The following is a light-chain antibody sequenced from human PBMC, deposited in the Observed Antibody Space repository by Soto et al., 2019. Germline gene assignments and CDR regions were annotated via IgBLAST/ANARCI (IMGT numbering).Light chain of an antibody. V-gene: IGKV3D-15*01. J-gene: IGKJ5*01. CDR2: GAS. CDR3: QQYNNWPAIT. CDR1: QSVRSS. Sequence: EIVMTQSPATLSLSPGERTTLSCRASQSVRSSLAWYQQKPGQAPRLLIYGASTRVTGIPPRFSGSGSGTEFTLTISSLQSDDFAVNYCQQYNNWPAITFGQGKRLEIK.